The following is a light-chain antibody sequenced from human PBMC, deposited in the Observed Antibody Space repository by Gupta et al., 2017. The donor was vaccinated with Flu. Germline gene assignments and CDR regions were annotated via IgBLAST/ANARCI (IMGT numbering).Light chain of an antibody. J-gene: IGLJ1*01. V-gene: IGLV2-11*01. CDR2: DVT. CDR1: SNDVGGSNR. CDR3: SSYAGRVTWV. Sequence: QSAPTQPRSVSGSPGQSVTISCTGSSNDVGGSNRVSWYQLRPGKAPKLLLYDVTERPAGVPDRFSGSKSGNTASLTISGLQADEEADYYCSSYAGRVTWVFGTGTTVTVL.